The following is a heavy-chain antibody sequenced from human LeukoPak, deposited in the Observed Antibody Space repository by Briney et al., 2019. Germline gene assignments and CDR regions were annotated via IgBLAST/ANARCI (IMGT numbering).Heavy chain of an antibody. V-gene: IGHV3-23*01. D-gene: IGHD3-16*01. CDR2: ISPSGGIT. CDR3: AKDDAWGRYKD. Sequence: GGSLRLSCAASEFTFSSHGMNWVRQAPGKGLEWVSGISPSGGITYYTDSVRGRFTISRDNSKNTVSLQMNSLRGEDTAVYYCAKDDAWGRYKDWGQGTLVTVSS. CDR1: EFTFSSHG. J-gene: IGHJ1*01.